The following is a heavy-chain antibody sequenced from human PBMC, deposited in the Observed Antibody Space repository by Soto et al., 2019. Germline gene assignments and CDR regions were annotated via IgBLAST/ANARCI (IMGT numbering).Heavy chain of an antibody. V-gene: IGHV4-31*03. CDR2: IHHSGSN. CDR1: GGSTTSGGYY. CDR3: AREPYHYDSSGYYDC. Sequence: SETLSLTCTVSGGSTTSGGYYWNWIRQHPGKGLEWIGCIHHSGSNYHNPSLESRVTMSIDTSKHQISLKLSSVTAADTAIYYGAREPYHYDSSGYYDCWGQGTLVTVSS. J-gene: IGHJ4*02. D-gene: IGHD3-22*01.